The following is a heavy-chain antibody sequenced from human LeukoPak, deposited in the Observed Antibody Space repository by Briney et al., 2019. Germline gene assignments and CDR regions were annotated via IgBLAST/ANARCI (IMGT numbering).Heavy chain of an antibody. J-gene: IGHJ4*02. CDR2: ISSSSSTI. D-gene: IGHD2-15*01. CDR1: GFTFSSYS. V-gene: IGHV3-48*01. Sequence: PGGSLRLSCAASGFTFSSYSMNWVRQAPGKGLEWVSCISSSSSTIYYADSVKGRFTISRDNAKNSLYLQMNSLRAEDTAVYYCARGGSWYYFDYWGQGTLVTVSS. CDR3: ARGGSWYYFDY.